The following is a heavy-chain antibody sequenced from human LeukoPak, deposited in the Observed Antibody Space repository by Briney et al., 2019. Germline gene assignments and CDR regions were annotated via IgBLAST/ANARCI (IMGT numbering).Heavy chain of an antibody. CDR2: IKSKTDGGTT. V-gene: IGHV3-15*01. J-gene: IGHJ4*02. CDR3: TRDSGLEGICDY. Sequence: KTGGSLRLSCAASGFTFSNARMSWVRQAPGKGLEWVGCIKSKTDGGTTDYAAPVKGRFTISRDDSKNTLYLQMNSLKTEDTAVYYCTRDSGLEGICDYWGQGTLVTVSS. CDR1: GFTFSNAR. D-gene: IGHD1-1*01.